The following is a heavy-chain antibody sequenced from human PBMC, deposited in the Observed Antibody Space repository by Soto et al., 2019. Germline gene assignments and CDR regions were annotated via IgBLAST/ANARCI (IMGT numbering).Heavy chain of an antibody. CDR2: IYPDDSDT. CDR3: ARSGSDLTFFDH. D-gene: IGHD5-12*01. Sequence: PVLLQKDPRKAAGGKCVAYGIGRMRQMPGKGLEWMGIIYPDDSDTRYSPSFQGQVTISADKSISTAYLQWNSLKASDTAVYYCARSGSDLTFFDHWGQGTLVTVSS. CDR1: GGKCVAYG. J-gene: IGHJ4*02. V-gene: IGHV5-51*01.